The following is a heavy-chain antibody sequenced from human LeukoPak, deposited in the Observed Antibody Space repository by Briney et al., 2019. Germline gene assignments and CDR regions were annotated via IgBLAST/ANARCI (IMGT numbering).Heavy chain of an antibody. V-gene: IGHV3-66*02. CDR1: GFTVSSNY. CDR2: IYSGGST. J-gene: IGHJ4*02. Sequence: PGGSLRLSCAASGFTVSSNYMSWVRQAPGKGLEWVSVIYSGGSTYYADSVKGRFTISRDNSKNTLYLQMNSLRAEDTAVYYCARGGYRSSTSRPFDYWGQGTLVTVSS. D-gene: IGHD2-2*01. CDR3: ARGGYRSSTSRPFDY.